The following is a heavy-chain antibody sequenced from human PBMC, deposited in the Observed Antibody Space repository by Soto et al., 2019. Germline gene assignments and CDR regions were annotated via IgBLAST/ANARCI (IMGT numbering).Heavy chain of an antibody. V-gene: IGHV1-2*02. J-gene: IGHJ4*02. D-gene: IGHD1-26*01. CDR1: GYTFTVYY. CDR2: INPKSGGT. CDR3: ARDLAKGGGSAGFDY. Sequence: ASVKVSCKASGYTFTVYYMHWVRRAPGQGLEWMGWINPKSGGTMYPQKFQGRVTMTWDTSIGTAYMALTRLRSDDTAVYYSARDLAKGGGSAGFDYWGQGTLVTVSS.